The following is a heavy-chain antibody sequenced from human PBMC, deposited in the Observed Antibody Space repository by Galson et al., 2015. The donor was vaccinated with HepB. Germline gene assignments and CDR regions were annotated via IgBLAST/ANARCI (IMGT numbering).Heavy chain of an antibody. J-gene: IGHJ4*02. V-gene: IGHV4-39*01. CDR1: GGSISSSGHF. Sequence: SETLSLTCTVSGGSISSSGHFWGWIRQPPGKGLEWIGTVCSSGTTYYNPSLKSRVTISVDRSKNQFSLKMASVTAADTAVYYCTRLPDVTSFSDFWGQGTLVTVSS. CDR3: TRLPDVTSFSDF. CDR2: VCSSGTT.